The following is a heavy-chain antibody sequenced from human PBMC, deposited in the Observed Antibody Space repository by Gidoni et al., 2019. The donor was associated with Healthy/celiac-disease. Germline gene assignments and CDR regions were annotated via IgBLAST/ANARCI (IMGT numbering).Heavy chain of an antibody. Sequence: QVPLVQSGAEATKPGASVQVSCTASGYTFTSYAMHWVRQAPGQRLEWMGWINAGNGNTKYSQKFQGRVTITRDTSASTAYMELSSLRSEDTAVYYCARDREGSGWLGYYFDYWGQGTLVTVSS. CDR3: ARDREGSGWLGYYFDY. CDR2: INAGNGNT. D-gene: IGHD6-19*01. J-gene: IGHJ4*02. CDR1: GYTFTSYA. V-gene: IGHV1-3*01.